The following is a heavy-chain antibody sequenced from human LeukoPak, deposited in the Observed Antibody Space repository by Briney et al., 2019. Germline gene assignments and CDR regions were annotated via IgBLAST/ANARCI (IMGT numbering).Heavy chain of an antibody. CDR2: IRFDGSYK. D-gene: IGHD4-17*01. J-gene: IGHJ4*02. Sequence: GGSLRLSCAASGFTFNSYGMHWVRQAPGKGLEWVAFIRFDGSYKDYADSVKGRFTISRDKSKNTLYLQMNSLRAEDTAVYYCAKEIWPTVTIPGWTYFDYWGQGALVTVSS. CDR1: GFTFNSYG. V-gene: IGHV3-30*02. CDR3: AKEIWPTVTIPGWTYFDY.